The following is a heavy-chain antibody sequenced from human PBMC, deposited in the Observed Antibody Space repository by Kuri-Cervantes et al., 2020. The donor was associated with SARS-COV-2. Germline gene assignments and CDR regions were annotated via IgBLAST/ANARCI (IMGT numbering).Heavy chain of an antibody. CDR2: IIPTVDIA. CDR3: ATKAGRITIFGVVRGGFGMDV. Sequence: SVKVSCKASGDTFKNFAISWVRQAPGEGLEWLGGIIPTVDIAKYAQSFEGRVTITADKSTSTAYLELTGLRSEDTAVYYCATKAGRITIFGVVRGGFGMDVWGQGTTVTVSS. J-gene: IGHJ6*02. CDR1: GDTFKNFA. V-gene: IGHV1-69*10. D-gene: IGHD3-3*01.